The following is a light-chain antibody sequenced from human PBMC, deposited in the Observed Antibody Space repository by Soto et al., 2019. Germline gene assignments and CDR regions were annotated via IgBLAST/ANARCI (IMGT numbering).Light chain of an antibody. Sequence: EIVMTQSPDMLSVSPGERATLSCRASQSVSSNLAWYQQKPGQAPRLLIYGASTRATGIPARFSGSGSGTEFTLTISSLQSEDFAVYYCQQYNNWPPWTFGQGTKVDIK. J-gene: IGKJ1*01. CDR3: QQYNNWPPWT. V-gene: IGKV3-15*01. CDR1: QSVSSN. CDR2: GAS.